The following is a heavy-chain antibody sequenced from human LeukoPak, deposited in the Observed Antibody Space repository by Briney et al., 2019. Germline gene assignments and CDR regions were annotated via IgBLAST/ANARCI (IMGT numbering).Heavy chain of an antibody. CDR2: IYTSGST. Sequence: SETLSLTCTVSGGSISSYYWSWIRQPPGKGLEWIGYIYTSGSTNYNPSLKSRVTISVDTSKNQFSLKLSSVTAAGTAVYYCARKGKWLRFFDYWGQGTLVTVSS. CDR3: ARKGKWLRFFDY. CDR1: GGSISSYY. D-gene: IGHD5-12*01. J-gene: IGHJ4*02. V-gene: IGHV4-4*09.